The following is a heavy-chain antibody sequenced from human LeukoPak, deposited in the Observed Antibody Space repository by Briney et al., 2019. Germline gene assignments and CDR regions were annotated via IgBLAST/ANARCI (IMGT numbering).Heavy chain of an antibody. J-gene: IGHJ6*03. CDR1: GFTVSSNY. D-gene: IGHD2-2*01. CDR3: ARRGGVPAAKIRPGYYYMDV. Sequence: PGGSLRLSCAASGFTVSSNYMSWIRQPPGKGLEWIGEINHSGSTNYNPSLKSRVTISVDTSKNQFSLKLSSVTAADTAVYYCARRGGVPAAKIRPGYYYMDVWGKGTTVTVSS. V-gene: IGHV4-34*01. CDR2: INHSGST.